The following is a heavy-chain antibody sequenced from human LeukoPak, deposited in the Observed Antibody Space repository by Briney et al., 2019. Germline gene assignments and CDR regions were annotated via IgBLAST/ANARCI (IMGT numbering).Heavy chain of an antibody. CDR1: GGSITSHH. Sequence: PSETLSLTCTVSGGSITSHHWSWIRQPPGKALEWIGYIYFSGTTNYNPSLKSRVTISGDTSRNQFSLMLRSVTAADTAVYYCARHEFSHYSGYDINFDYWGQGTLVTVSS. D-gene: IGHD5-12*01. J-gene: IGHJ4*02. V-gene: IGHV4-59*11. CDR2: IYFSGTT. CDR3: ARHEFSHYSGYDINFDY.